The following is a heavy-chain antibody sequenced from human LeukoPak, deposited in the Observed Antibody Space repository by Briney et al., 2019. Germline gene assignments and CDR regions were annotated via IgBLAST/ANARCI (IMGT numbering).Heavy chain of an antibody. V-gene: IGHV3-66*01. CDR1: GFTVSSNY. CDR2: IYSGGST. CDR3: ARDVGYGYYCMDV. D-gene: IGHD5-18*01. J-gene: IGHJ6*02. Sequence: GGSLRLSCAASGFTVSSNYMSWVRQAPGKGLEWVSVIYSGGSTYYADSVKGRFTISRDNSNNTLYLQMKSLRAEDTAVYYCARDVGYGYYCMDVWGQGTTVTASS.